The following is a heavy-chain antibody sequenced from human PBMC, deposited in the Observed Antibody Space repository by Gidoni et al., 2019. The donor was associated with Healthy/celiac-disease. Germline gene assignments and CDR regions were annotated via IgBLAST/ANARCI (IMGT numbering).Heavy chain of an antibody. V-gene: IGHV1-18*01. CDR3: ARDGSSWRTYAYFDY. CDR1: GYTFTSYG. J-gene: IGHJ4*02. CDR2: ISAYNGNT. Sequence: QVQLVQSGAEVKKPGASVKVSCKASGYTFTSYGISWVRQAPGQGLEWMGWISAYNGNTNYAQKLQGRVTMTTDTSTRTAYMELRSLRADDTAVYYCARDGSSWRTYAYFDYWGQGTLVTVSS. D-gene: IGHD6-13*01.